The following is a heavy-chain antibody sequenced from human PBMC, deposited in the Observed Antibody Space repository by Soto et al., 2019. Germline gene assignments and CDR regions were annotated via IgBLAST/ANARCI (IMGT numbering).Heavy chain of an antibody. J-gene: IGHJ4*02. V-gene: IGHV3-7*01. D-gene: IGHD2-2*01. Sequence: EVQLVQSGGDLVQPGGSLRLSCVASGFTFSPYWITWLRQAPGMGLEWVAGIKEDGSEEVYLDSVKGRFSIPRDNAKTSLYLQLNSLRAGDAAVYYCATAISSPFSNFDYWGQGSLVTVSS. CDR1: GFTFSPYW. CDR3: ATAISSPFSNFDY. CDR2: IKEDGSEE.